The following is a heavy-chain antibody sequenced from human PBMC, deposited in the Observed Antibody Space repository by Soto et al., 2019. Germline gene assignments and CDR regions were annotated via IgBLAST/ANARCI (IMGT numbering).Heavy chain of an antibody. CDR2: ISSGGDYI. V-gene: IGHV3-21*06. Sequence: EVQVVESGGGLVKPGGSLRLSCAASGFAFSPYGMNWVRQAPGKGLEWVSSISSGGDYIFYADSVKGRFTISRDNAKNSLYLQMNSLRAEDAAVYYCARVGRSCSTASCFAYFDSWGQGTLVTVSS. J-gene: IGHJ4*02. CDR3: ARVGRSCSTASCFAYFDS. D-gene: IGHD2-2*01. CDR1: GFAFSPYG.